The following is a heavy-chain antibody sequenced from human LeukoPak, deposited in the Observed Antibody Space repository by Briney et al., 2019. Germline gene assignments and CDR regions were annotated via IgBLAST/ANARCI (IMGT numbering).Heavy chain of an antibody. Sequence: PGGSLRLSCAASGFTFSSYSMNWVRQAPGKGLEWVSSISGSSNYIYYADSVKGRFTISRDNAKNSLYLQMNSLRAEDTAVYYCARMAPERTFDYWGQGTLVTVSS. CDR3: ARMAPERTFDY. V-gene: IGHV3-21*01. J-gene: IGHJ4*02. CDR1: GFTFSSYS. D-gene: IGHD1-14*01. CDR2: ISGSSNYI.